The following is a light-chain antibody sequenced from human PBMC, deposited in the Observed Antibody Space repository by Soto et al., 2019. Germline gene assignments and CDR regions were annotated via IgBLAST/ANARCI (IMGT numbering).Light chain of an antibody. Sequence: EIVMTQSPSTLSVSPGERATLSCRASQSVSNNLAWYQQKPGQAPRLLIYGASSRAAGIPPRFSGGGSGTEFTLTITILQSEDFAVYYCQQYHIWPRTFGQGTKVGIK. CDR1: QSVSNN. J-gene: IGKJ1*01. CDR2: GAS. CDR3: QQYHIWPRT. V-gene: IGKV3-15*01.